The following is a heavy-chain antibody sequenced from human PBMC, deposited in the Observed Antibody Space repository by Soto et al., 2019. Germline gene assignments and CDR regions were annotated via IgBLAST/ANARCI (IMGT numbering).Heavy chain of an antibody. CDR1: GFTFSNAW. J-gene: IGHJ4*02. V-gene: IGHV3-15*01. CDR3: TTGVGCSGGSCYRYFDY. D-gene: IGHD2-15*01. CDR2: IKSKTDGGTT. Sequence: EVQLVESGGGLVKPGGSLRLSCAASGFTFSNAWMSWVRQAPGKGLEWVGRIKSKTDGGTTDYAAPVKGRFTISRDDSKNTLYLQMNSLKTEDTAVYYCTTGVGCSGGSCYRYFDYWGQGTLVTVSS.